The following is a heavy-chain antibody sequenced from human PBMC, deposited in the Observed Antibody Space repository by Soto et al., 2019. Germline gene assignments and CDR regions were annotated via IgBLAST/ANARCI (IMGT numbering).Heavy chain of an antibody. D-gene: IGHD6-13*01. CDR1: VFPFSITG. V-gene: IGHV3-21*01. J-gene: IGHJ6*02. CDR2: INSGSSYL. Sequence: EVHLVEAGGGLVKPGVSLRLSCEASVFPFSITGMNWVGHAPGKGLECVSSINSGSSYLDFADSVKGRLTISRDHAKNSLYLHIHNPRVEDTGGYYFAKDGAAGSVMVVWCQGITFTVSS. CDR3: AKDGAAGSVMVV.